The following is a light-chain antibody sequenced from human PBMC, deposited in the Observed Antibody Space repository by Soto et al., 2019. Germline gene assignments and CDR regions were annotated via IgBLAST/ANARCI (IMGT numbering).Light chain of an antibody. CDR1: QSVSNN. CDR3: QQYNDWWT. Sequence: EVVMTQSPDTLSVSPGETVTLSCRASQSVSNNLTWYQQKPGQPPRLLIYGASTRATGVPGRFSGSGSGTEFTLTISSLQSEDFAVYYCQQYNDWWTFGQGTKVDIK. CDR2: GAS. V-gene: IGKV3-15*01. J-gene: IGKJ1*01.